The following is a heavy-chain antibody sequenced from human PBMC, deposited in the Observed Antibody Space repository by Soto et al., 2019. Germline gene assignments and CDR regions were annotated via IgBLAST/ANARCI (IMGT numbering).Heavy chain of an antibody. J-gene: IGHJ4*02. D-gene: IGHD3-9*01. CDR3: AHLPPFADDNLDY. CDR1: GSSLSTGGVG. CDR2: IYWNGET. V-gene: IGHV2-5*01. Sequence: QITLKESGPALVKPTQTLTLTCNYSGSSLSTGGVGVPWVRQPPGKALEWLTLIYWNGETRTSPSLENRLTVTKDASKNQVALTMTNMYPVDTATYYCAHLPPFADDNLDYWVQGIRVTVSS.